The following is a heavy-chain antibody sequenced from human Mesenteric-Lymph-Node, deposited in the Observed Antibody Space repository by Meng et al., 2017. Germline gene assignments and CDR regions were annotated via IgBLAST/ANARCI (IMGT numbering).Heavy chain of an antibody. J-gene: IGHJ4*02. Sequence: GESLKISCAASGFTFSSYAMSWVRQAPGKGLEWVSAISGSGGSTYYADSVKGRFTISRDNSKNTLYLQMNSLRAEGTAVYYCAKASGSYSSGPLFDYWGQGTLVTVSS. V-gene: IGHV3-23*01. CDR2: ISGSGGST. CDR1: GFTFSSYA. D-gene: IGHD6-19*01. CDR3: AKASGSYSSGPLFDY.